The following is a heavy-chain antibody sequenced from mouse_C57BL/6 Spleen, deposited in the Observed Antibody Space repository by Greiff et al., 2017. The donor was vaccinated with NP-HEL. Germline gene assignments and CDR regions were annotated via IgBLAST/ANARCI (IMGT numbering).Heavy chain of an antibody. D-gene: IGHD1-1*01. J-gene: IGHJ4*01. CDR3: ARDKITTVVATHYYAMDY. CDR1: GFTFSSYA. V-gene: IGHV5-4*01. CDR2: ISDGGSYT. Sequence: EVKVVESGGGLVKPGGSLKLSCAASGFTFSSYAMSWVRQTPEKRLEWVATISDGGSYTYYPDNVKGRFTISRDNAKNNLYLQMSHLKSEDTAMYYCARDKITTVVATHYYAMDYWGQGTSVTVSS.